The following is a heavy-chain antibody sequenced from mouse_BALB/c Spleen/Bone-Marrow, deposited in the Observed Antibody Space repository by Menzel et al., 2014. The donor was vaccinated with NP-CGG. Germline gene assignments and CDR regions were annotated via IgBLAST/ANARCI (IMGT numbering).Heavy chain of an antibody. CDR1: GYTFTSYW. CDR3: ARGTFDY. J-gene: IGHJ2*01. V-gene: IGHV1S81*02. Sequence: QVQLQQSGAELVKPGASVKLSCKASGYTFTSYWIHWVKQRPGQGLEWIGEINPSNGRTNYNEKFKSKATLTVDKSSSTAYMQLSSLTSEDSAVYYCARGTFDYWGQGTTLTVSS. CDR2: INPSNGRT.